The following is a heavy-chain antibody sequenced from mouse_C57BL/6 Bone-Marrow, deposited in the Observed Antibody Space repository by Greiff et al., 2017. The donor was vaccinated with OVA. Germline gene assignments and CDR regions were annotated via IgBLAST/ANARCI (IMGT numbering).Heavy chain of an antibody. CDR1: GFSLTSYG. J-gene: IGHJ1*03. D-gene: IGHD1-1*01. CDR3: ARTGGYYASYWYFDV. CDR2: IWSGGST. V-gene: IGHV2-2*01. Sequence: VKLMESGPGLVQPSQSLSITCTVSGFSLTSYGVHWVRQSPGKGLEWLGVIWSGGSTDYNAAFIYRLSISKDNSKSQVFCKMNSLQADDTAIYDCARTGGYYASYWYFDVWGTGTTVTVSS.